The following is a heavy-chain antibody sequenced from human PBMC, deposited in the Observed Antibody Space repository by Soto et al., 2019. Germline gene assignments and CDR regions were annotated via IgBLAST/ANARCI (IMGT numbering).Heavy chain of an antibody. CDR2: TSYDGSDK. CDR1: GFTFRSYV. J-gene: IGHJ1*01. Sequence: QVQRLESGGGVVQPGTSLRVSCVGSGFTFRSYVIHWVRQAPGKGLEWVALTSYDGSDKYYDDSVRGRFTISRDNSRKTVDLQMDSLRLEDTALYYCARWGTTGGLDVWGQGTLVSVS. V-gene: IGHV3-30*19. D-gene: IGHD3-16*01. CDR3: ARWGTTGGLDV.